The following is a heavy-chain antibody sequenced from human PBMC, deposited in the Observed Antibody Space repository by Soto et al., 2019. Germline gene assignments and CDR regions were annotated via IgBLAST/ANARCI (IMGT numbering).Heavy chain of an antibody. D-gene: IGHD3-16*01. CDR2: IKQDGSEK. J-gene: IGHJ5*02. Sequence: GGSLRLSCAASGFTFSSYWMSWVRQAPGKGLEWVANIKQDGSEKYYVDSVKGRFTISRDNAKNSLYLQMNGLRAEDTAVYYCARDIDDYVWGTRGFDPWGQGTLVTVSS. CDR1: GFTFSSYW. V-gene: IGHV3-7*03. CDR3: ARDIDDYVWGTRGFDP.